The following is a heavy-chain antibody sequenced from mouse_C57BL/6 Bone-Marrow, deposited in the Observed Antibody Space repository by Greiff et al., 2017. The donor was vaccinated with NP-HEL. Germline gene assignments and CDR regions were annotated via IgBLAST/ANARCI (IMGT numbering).Heavy chain of an antibody. CDR3: ARLRYYGPYWYFDV. V-gene: IGHV1-59*01. CDR1: GYTFTSYW. CDR2: IDPSDSYT. Sequence: VKLQQPGAELVRPGTSVKLSCKASGYTFTSYWMHWVKQRPGQGLEWIGVIDPSDSYTNYNQKFKGKATLTVDTSSSTAYMQLSSLTSEDSAVYYCARLRYYGPYWYFDVWGTGTTVTVSS. D-gene: IGHD1-1*01. J-gene: IGHJ1*03.